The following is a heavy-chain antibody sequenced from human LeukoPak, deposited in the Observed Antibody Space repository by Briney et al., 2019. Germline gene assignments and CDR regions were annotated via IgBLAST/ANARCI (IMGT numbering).Heavy chain of an antibody. J-gene: IGHJ6*02. V-gene: IGHV3-23*01. CDR2: ISGSGYTT. CDR1: GFTFTTFA. Sequence: PGGSLRLSCAASGFTFTTFAMNWVRQAPGKGLEWVSVISGSGYTTHYADSVKGRFTISRDNFENMVYLQMNSLRAEDTAVYYCAKKRFGDGTSSPGYLDVWGQGTTVTVSS. D-gene: IGHD3-10*01. CDR3: AKKRFGDGTSSPGYLDV.